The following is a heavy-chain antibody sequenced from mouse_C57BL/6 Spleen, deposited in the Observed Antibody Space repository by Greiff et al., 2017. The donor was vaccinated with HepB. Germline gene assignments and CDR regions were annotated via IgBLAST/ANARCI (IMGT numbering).Heavy chain of an antibody. CDR1: GFSLTSYG. CDR3: AKNGDNYYGSSYWYFDV. J-gene: IGHJ1*03. Sequence: QVQLQQSGPGLVQPSQSLSITCTVSGFSLTSYGVHWVRQSPGKGLEWLGVIWRGGSTDYNAAFMSRLSITKDNSKSQVFFKMNSLQADDTAIYYCAKNGDNYYGSSYWYFDVWGTGTTVTVSS. D-gene: IGHD1-1*01. CDR2: IWRGGST. V-gene: IGHV2-5*01.